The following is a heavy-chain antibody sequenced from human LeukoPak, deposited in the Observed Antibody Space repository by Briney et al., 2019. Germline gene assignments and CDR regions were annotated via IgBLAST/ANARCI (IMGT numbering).Heavy chain of an antibody. CDR2: MNPNSGNT. CDR3: ARGREVVPDCYYYYGMDV. CDR1: GYTFTSYD. Sequence: ASVKVSCKASGYTFTSYDINWVRQAPGQGLEWTGWMNPNSGNTGYAQKFQGRVTMTRNTSISTAYMELSSLRSEDTAVYYCARGREVVPDCYYYYGMDVWGQGTTVTVSS. V-gene: IGHV1-8*01. J-gene: IGHJ6*02. D-gene: IGHD2-2*01.